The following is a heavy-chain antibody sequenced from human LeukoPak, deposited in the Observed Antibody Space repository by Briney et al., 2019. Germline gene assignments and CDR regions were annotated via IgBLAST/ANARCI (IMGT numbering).Heavy chain of an antibody. CDR1: GYTFTSYY. Sequence: GASVKVSCKASGYTFTSYYMHWVRQAPGQGLEWMGIINPSGGSTSYAQKFQGRVTITADESTSTAYMELSSLRSEDTAVYYCARDMHYGSGSRTYYFDYWGQGTLVTASS. CDR3: ARDMHYGSGSRTYYFDY. CDR2: INPSGGST. V-gene: IGHV1-46*01. J-gene: IGHJ4*02. D-gene: IGHD3-10*01.